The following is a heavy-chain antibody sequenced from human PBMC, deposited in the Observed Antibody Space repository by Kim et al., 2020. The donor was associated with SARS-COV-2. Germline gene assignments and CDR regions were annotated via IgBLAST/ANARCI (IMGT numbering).Heavy chain of an antibody. Sequence: GGSLRLSCAASGFTFSSYGMHWVRQAPGKGLEWVAVISYDGSNKYYADSVKGRFTISRDNSKNTLYLQMNSLRAEDTAVYYCAKDPRAIVVAPPHYYYYGMDVWGQGTTVTVSS. V-gene: IGHV3-30*18. J-gene: IGHJ6*02. CDR2: ISYDGSNK. CDR3: AKDPRAIVVAPPHYYYYGMDV. CDR1: GFTFSSYG. D-gene: IGHD3-22*01.